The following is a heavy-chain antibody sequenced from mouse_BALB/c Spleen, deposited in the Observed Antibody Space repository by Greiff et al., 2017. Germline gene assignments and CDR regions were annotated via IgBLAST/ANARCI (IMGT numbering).Heavy chain of an antibody. CDR2: ISSGGST. V-gene: IGHV5-6-5*01. CDR3: ATNREGYFDV. Sequence: VKLVESGGGLVKPGGSLKLSCAASGFTFSSYAMSWVRQTPEKRLEWVASISSGGSTYYPDSVKGRFTISRDNARNILYLQMSSLRSEDTAMYYCATNREGYFDVWGAGTTVTVSS. CDR1: GFTFSSYA. J-gene: IGHJ1*01.